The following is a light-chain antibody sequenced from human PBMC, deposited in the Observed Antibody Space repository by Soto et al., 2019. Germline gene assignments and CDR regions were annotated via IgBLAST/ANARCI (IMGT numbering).Light chain of an antibody. CDR1: SSDVGSYNR. CDR2: EVS. V-gene: IGLV2-18*02. J-gene: IGLJ2*01. Sequence: QSVLTQPPSVSGSPGQSVTISCTGTSSDVGSYNRVSWYQQPPGTAPRLMIYEVSNRPSGVPDRFSGSKSGNTASLTISGLQTEDEADYYCSSYTSSVTLTFGGGTKVTVL. CDR3: SSYTSSVTLT.